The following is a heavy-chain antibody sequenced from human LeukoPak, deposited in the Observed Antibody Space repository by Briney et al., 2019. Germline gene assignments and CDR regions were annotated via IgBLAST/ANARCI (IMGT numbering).Heavy chain of an antibody. CDR1: GGSISSYY. V-gene: IGHV4-59*01. CDR2: ICYSGST. J-gene: IGHJ6*03. D-gene: IGHD3-10*01. Sequence: SETLSLTCTVSGGSISSYYWSWIRQPPGKGLEWIGYICYSGSTNYIPSLKSRVTISVDTSKNQFSLKLSSVTAADTAVYYCARTYYGSGSYNYYYMDVWGKGTTVTISS. CDR3: ARTYYGSGSYNYYYMDV.